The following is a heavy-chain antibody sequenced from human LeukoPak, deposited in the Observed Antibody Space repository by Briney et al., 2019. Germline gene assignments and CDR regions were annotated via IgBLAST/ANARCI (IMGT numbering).Heavy chain of an antibody. CDR1: GGSISSYY. Sequence: SETLSLTCTVSGGSISSYYWSWIRQPPGKGLEWIGYISYSGSTNYNPSLKSRVTISVDTSKNQFSLKLSSVTAADTAVYYCAREGGYDILTGYYNHWFDPWGQGTLVSVSS. D-gene: IGHD3-9*01. V-gene: IGHV4-59*01. J-gene: IGHJ5*02. CDR3: AREGGYDILTGYYNHWFDP. CDR2: ISYSGST.